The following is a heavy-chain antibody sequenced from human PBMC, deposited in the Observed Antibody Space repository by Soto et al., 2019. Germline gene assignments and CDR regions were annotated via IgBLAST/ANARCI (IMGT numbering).Heavy chain of an antibody. D-gene: IGHD6-6*01. V-gene: IGHV1-18*01. CDR2: ISAYNGNT. CDR1: GYTFTSYG. J-gene: IGHJ5*02. CDR3: ARDPSSHSSSSWFDP. Sequence: QVQLVQPGAEVKKPGASVKVSCKASGYTFTSYGISWVRQAPGQGLEWMGWISAYNGNTNYAQKLQGRVTMTTDTSTSTAYMELRSLRSDDTAVYYCARDPSSHSSSSWFDPWGQGTLVTVSS.